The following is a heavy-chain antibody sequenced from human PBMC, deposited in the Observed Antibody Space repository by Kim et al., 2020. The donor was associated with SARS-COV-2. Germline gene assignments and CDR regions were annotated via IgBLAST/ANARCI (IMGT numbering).Heavy chain of an antibody. D-gene: IGHD3-10*01. V-gene: IGHV3-30*02. CDR3: ATSGSGSYYYYGMDV. Sequence: ADSGKGRFTISRDNSKNPLYLQMNGLRAEDTAVYYCATSGSGSYYYYGMDVWGQGTTVTVSS. J-gene: IGHJ6*02.